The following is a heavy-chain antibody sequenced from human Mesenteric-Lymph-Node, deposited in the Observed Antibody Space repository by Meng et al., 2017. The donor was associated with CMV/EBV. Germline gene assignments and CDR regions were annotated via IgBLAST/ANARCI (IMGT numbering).Heavy chain of an antibody. J-gene: IGHJ6*02. V-gene: IGHV1-69*05. CDR1: GGTFISYA. Sequence: SVKVSCKASGGTFISYAISWVRQAPGQGLEWMGGIIPIFGTANYAQRFQGRVTITTDESTSTAYMELSSLRSEDTAVYYCARTAAKATYYYGLDVWGQGTTVTVSS. D-gene: IGHD6-13*01. CDR2: IIPIFGTA. CDR3: ARTAAKATYYYGLDV.